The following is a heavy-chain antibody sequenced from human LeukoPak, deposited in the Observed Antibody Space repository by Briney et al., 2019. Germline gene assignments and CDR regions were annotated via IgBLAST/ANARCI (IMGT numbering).Heavy chain of an antibody. CDR2: IYHSGST. CDR1: GGSISSSDYY. D-gene: IGHD3-10*01. V-gene: IGHV4-39*07. Sequence: SETLSITCTVSGGSISSSDYYWGWIRQSPGKGLECIGSIYHSGSTYYNPSLKSRVTISVDTSKNQFSLKLTSVTAADTAVYYCTKGRGIWGQGTLVTVSS. J-gene: IGHJ4*02. CDR3: TKGRGI.